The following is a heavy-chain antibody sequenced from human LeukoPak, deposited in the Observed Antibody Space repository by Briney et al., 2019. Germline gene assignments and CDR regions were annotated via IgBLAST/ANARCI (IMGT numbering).Heavy chain of an antibody. D-gene: IGHD3-9*01. V-gene: IGHV3-73*01. CDR1: GFTFSGSA. J-gene: IGHJ4*02. CDR2: IRSKANSYAT. CDR3: TPSLYDILTGSDY. Sequence: GGTLRLSCAASGFTFSGSAMHWVRQASGKGLEWVGRIRSKANSYATAYAASEKGRFTISRDDSKNTAYLQMNSLKTEDTAVYYCTPSLYDILTGSDYWGQGILVNVSS.